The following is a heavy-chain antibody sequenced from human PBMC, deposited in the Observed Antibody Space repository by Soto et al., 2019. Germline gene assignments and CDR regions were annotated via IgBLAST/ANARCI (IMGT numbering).Heavy chain of an antibody. CDR1: GYTLTELS. CDR3: ATSRSGMTTVTQYYYGMDV. V-gene: IGHV1-24*01. Sequence: ASVKVSCKVSGYTLTELSMHWVRQAPGKGLEWMGGFDPEDGETIYAQKFQGRVTMTEDTSTDTAYMELSSLRSEDTAVYYCATSRSGMTTVTQYYYGMDVWGQGTTVTVSS. CDR2: FDPEDGET. D-gene: IGHD4-17*01. J-gene: IGHJ6*02.